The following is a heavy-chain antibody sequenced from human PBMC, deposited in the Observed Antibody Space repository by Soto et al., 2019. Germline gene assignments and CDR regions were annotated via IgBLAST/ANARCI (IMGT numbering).Heavy chain of an antibody. J-gene: IGHJ4*02. V-gene: IGHV3-23*01. CDR3: AKDPQPVLRFLEWLSSPFDY. CDR1: GFTFSSYA. D-gene: IGHD3-3*01. CDR2: ISGSGGST. Sequence: GSLRLSCAASGFTFSSYAMSWVRQAPGKGLEWVSAISGSGGSTYYADSVKGRFTISRDNSKNTLYLQMNSLRAEDTAVYYCAKDPQPVLRFLEWLSSPFDYWGQGTLVTVSS.